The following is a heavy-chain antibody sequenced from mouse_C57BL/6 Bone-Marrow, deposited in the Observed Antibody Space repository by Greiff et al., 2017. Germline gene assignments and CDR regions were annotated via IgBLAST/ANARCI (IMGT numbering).Heavy chain of an antibody. Sequence: VQLQQSVAELVRPGASVKLSCTASGFNIKNTYMHWVKQRPEQGLEWIGRIDPANGNTKYAPKFQGKDTITADKSSNTAYLQLSSLSSEDTAIYYCARSYFYYGSSPYFDYWGQGTTLTVSS. D-gene: IGHD1-1*01. J-gene: IGHJ2*01. CDR1: GFNIKNTY. CDR2: IDPANGNT. V-gene: IGHV14-3*01. CDR3: ARSYFYYGSSPYFDY.